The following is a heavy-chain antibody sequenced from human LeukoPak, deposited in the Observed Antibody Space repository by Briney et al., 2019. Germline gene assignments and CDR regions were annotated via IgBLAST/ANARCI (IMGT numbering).Heavy chain of an antibody. CDR3: ARGGHIGCGGDCYHIDY. V-gene: IGHV4-39*07. CDR2: IYYSGST. CDR1: GGSISSSSYY. J-gene: IGHJ4*02. D-gene: IGHD2-21*02. Sequence: PSETLSLTCTVSGGSISSSSYYWGWIRQPPGKGLEWIRSIYYSGSTYYNPSLKSRVTISVDTSKNQFSLKLSSVTAADTAVYYCARGGHIGCGGDCYHIDYWGQGTLVTVSS.